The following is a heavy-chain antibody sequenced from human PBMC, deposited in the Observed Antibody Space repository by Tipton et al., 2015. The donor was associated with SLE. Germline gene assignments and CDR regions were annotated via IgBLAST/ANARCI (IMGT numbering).Heavy chain of an antibody. V-gene: IGHV4-59*07. Sequence: TLSLTCSVSGGSISSDHWIWIRQPPGKGLEWLGYISDGGGTNYNPSLQSRVTISVDTSENQFSLRLTSVTAADTAVYYCARSGDYSGIYYYGFDVWGQGTTVTVAS. CDR1: GGSISSDH. J-gene: IGHJ6*02. CDR2: ISDGGGT. CDR3: ARSGDYSGIYYYGFDV. D-gene: IGHD4-11*01.